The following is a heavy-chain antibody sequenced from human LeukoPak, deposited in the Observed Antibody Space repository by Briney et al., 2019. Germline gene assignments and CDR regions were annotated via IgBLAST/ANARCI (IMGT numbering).Heavy chain of an antibody. J-gene: IGHJ4*02. CDR2: ISSSGGST. CDR3: ARDGIMAGTRKVYDQ. D-gene: IGHD1-26*01. Sequence: PGGSLRLSCAASGFTFSSYAMHWVRQAPGKGLEYISVISSSGGSTSYANSVKGRFTISRDNSKNTLYLQMGSLRAEDMAVYYCARDGIMAGTRKVYDQWGQGTPVTVSS. V-gene: IGHV3-64*01. CDR1: GFTFSSYA.